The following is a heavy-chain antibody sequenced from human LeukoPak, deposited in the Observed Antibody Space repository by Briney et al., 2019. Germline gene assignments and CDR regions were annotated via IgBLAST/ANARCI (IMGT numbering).Heavy chain of an antibody. D-gene: IGHD3-3*01. CDR1: GYTFTSYG. Sequence: ASVKVSCKASGYTFTSYGISWVRQAPGQGLEWMGWISAYNGNTNYAQKLQGRVTMTTDTSTSTAYMELRSLRSDDTAVYYCARVVYDFWSGYLHNWFDPWGQGTLVTVSS. CDR2: ISAYNGNT. V-gene: IGHV1-18*01. CDR3: ARVVYDFWSGYLHNWFDP. J-gene: IGHJ5*02.